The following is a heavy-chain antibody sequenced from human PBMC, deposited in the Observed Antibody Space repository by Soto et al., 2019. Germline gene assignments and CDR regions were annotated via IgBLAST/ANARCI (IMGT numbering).Heavy chain of an antibody. Sequence: PGGSLRLSCAASGFTFSSYSMNWVRQAPGKGLEWVSFISSDSSSIYYADSVEGRFTVSRDNARNSVSLQMDSLRDEDAAVYYCARIKLVEWFFINVDVYDMDVWGQGTPVTVSS. V-gene: IGHV3-21*01. J-gene: IGHJ6*02. CDR3: ARIKLVEWFFINVDVYDMDV. D-gene: IGHD3-3*01. CDR1: GFTFSSYS. CDR2: ISSDSSSI.